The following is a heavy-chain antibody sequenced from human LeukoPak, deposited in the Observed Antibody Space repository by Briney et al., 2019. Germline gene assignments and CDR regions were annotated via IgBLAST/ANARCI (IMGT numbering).Heavy chain of an antibody. CDR1: GFTFSDYY. Sequence: GRSLRLSCAASGFTFSDYYMSWIRQAPGKGLEWVSYTSSSGSTIYYADSVKGRFTISRDNAKNSLYLQMNSLRAEDTAVYYCARLYYYDSSGYSIWGQGTMVTVSS. CDR3: ARLYYYDSSGYSI. CDR2: TSSSGSTI. J-gene: IGHJ3*02. D-gene: IGHD3-22*01. V-gene: IGHV3-11*04.